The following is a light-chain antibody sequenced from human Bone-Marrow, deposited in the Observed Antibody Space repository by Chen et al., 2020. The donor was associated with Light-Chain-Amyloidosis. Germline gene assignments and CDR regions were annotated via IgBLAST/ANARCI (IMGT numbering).Light chain of an antibody. J-gene: IGKJ2*01. CDR3: QQYSSYPRT. V-gene: IGKV1-5*01. CDR2: SAS. Sequence: DIQMTQSPSTLSVSVGDRVTITCRASQSIDTYLALYRRKPGKAPKLLIQSASNLEGGVPSRFSGSGSGTEFTLTISSLQPDDFGSYYCQQYSSYPRTFGQGTNLEI. CDR1: QSIDTY.